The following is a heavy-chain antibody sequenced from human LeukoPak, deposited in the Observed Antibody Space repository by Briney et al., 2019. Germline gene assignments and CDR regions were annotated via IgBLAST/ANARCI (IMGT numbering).Heavy chain of an antibody. J-gene: IGHJ4*02. V-gene: IGHV3-30-3*01. CDR1: GFTFSSYA. Sequence: GGSLRLSCAASGFTFSSYAMHWVRQAPGMGLEWVAVISYDGSNKYYADSVKGRFTISRDNSKNTLYLQMNSLRAEDTAVYYCARGGSSGYWGIDYWGQGTLVTVSS. D-gene: IGHD6-19*01. CDR3: ARGGSSGYWGIDY. CDR2: ISYDGSNK.